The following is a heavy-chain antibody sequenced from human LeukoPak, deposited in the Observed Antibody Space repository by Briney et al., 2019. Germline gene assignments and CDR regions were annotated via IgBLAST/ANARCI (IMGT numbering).Heavy chain of an antibody. V-gene: IGHV4-34*01. CDR2: IYHSGST. CDR1: GGSFSGYY. CDR3: ARLIRATNGMDV. Sequence: SETLSLTCAVYGGSFSGYYWSWIRQPPVKGLEWIGYIYHSGSTYYNPSLKSRVTTSVDRSKNQFSLKLSSVTAADTAVYYCARLIRATNGMDVWGQGTTVTVSS. D-gene: IGHD1-26*01. J-gene: IGHJ6*02.